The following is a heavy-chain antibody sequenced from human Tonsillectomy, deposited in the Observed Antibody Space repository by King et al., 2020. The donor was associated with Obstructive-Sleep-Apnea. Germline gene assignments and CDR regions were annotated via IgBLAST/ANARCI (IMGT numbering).Heavy chain of an antibody. CDR1: GFTFSNAW. Sequence: VQLVESGGGLVKPGGSLRLSCAASGFTFSNAWMSWVRQAPGKGLEWVGRIKSNADGGTTDYAAPVKGRFTISRDDSKNTLYLKLNSLKTEDTAVYYCTTEAPQWFGESIGAIDYWGQGTLVTVSS. CDR2: IKSNADGGTT. V-gene: IGHV3-15*01. CDR3: TTEAPQWFGESIGAIDY. J-gene: IGHJ4*02. D-gene: IGHD3-10*01.